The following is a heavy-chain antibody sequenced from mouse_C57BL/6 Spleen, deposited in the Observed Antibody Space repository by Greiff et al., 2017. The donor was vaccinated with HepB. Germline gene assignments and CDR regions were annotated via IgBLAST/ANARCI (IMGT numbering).Heavy chain of an antibody. CDR2: IYPRSGNT. J-gene: IGHJ3*01. D-gene: IGHD1-1*01. CDR1: GYTFTSYG. CDR3: ARLGATTEAWFAY. V-gene: IGHV1-81*01. Sequence: VQLQQSGAELARPGASVKLSCKASGYTFTSYGISWVKQRTGQGLEWIGEIYPRSGNTYYNEKFKGKATLTADKSYSTAYMELRSLTSEDSAVYFCARLGATTEAWFAYWGQGTLVTVSA.